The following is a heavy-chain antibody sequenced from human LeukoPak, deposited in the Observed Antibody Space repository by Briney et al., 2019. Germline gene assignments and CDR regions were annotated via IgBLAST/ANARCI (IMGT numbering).Heavy chain of an antibody. Sequence: SETLSLTCTVSGGSISSYYWSWIRQPPGKGLEWIGYIYYSGSTNYNPSLKSRVTISADTSKNQFSLKLSSVTAADTAVYYCARDVSYYDYVWGSYGYSNWFDPWGQGTLVTVSS. D-gene: IGHD3-16*01. CDR2: IYYSGST. CDR3: ARDVSYYDYVWGSYGYSNWFDP. J-gene: IGHJ5*02. CDR1: GGSISSYY. V-gene: IGHV4-59*12.